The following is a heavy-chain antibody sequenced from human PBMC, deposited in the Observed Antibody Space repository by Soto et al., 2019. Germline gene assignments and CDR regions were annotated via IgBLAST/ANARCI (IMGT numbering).Heavy chain of an antibody. CDR1: GFSLSTRGMC. CDR2: IDWDDDK. V-gene: IGHV2-70*20. CDR3: ARIKDCSREDAVDWFDR. Sequence: SGPTLVNPTQTLTLTCTFSGFSLSTRGMCVSWVRQPPGKALEWLALIDWDDDKYYSTSLKTRLTISKDTSENQVDLTMTNMDPMETATYYCARIKDCSREDAVDWFDRWGQGTLVTVSS. J-gene: IGHJ5*02. D-gene: IGHD2-2*01.